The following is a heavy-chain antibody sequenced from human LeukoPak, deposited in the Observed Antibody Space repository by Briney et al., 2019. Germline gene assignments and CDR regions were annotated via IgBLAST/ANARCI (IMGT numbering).Heavy chain of an antibody. V-gene: IGHV1-8*01. Sequence: ATVKVSCKASGYTFTSYDINWVRQATGQGLGWMGWMNPNSGNTGYAQKLQGRVTMTTDTSTSTAYMELRSLRSDDTAVYYCARLRDWFDPWGQGTLVTVSS. CDR1: GYTFTSYD. D-gene: IGHD4-17*01. J-gene: IGHJ5*02. CDR3: ARLRDWFDP. CDR2: MNPNSGNT.